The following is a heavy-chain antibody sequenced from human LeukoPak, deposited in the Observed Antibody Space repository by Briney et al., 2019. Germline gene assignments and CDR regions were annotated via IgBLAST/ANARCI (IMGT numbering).Heavy chain of an antibody. CDR1: GFTFSRYW. Sequence: PGGSLRLSCAASGFTFSRYWMNWVRQAPGGGLVWVSRINSDGSTTNYAASVKGRFTVTRDNAKNTLYLQMNSLRAEDTAVYYCARAPSSTTLVTRGLDYWGQGTLVTVSS. CDR3: ARAPSSTTLVTRGLDY. J-gene: IGHJ4*02. D-gene: IGHD4-23*01. V-gene: IGHV3-74*01. CDR2: INSDGSTT.